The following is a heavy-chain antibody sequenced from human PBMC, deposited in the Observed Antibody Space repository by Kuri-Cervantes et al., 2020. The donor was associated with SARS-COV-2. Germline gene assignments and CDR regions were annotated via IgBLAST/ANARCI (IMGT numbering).Heavy chain of an antibody. V-gene: IGHV3-21*01. CDR2: ISSSSSDI. J-gene: IGHJ6*02. D-gene: IGHD6-19*01. CDR1: GFTFSSYN. CDR3: ARDRGSGYGMDV. Sequence: GESPKISCAASGFTFSSYNMNWVRQAPGKGLEWVSSISSSSSDIYYADSVKCRFTISRDNAKNSLYLQMNSLRAEDTAVYYCARDRGSGYGMDVWGQGTTVTVSS.